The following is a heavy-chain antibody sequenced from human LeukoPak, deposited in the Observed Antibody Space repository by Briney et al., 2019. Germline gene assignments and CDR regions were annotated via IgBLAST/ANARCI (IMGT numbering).Heavy chain of an antibody. CDR3: ARSCDRDCYSDY. D-gene: IGHD2-21*02. J-gene: IGHJ4*02. Sequence: GGSLRLSCAASGFTFTSYTMNWVRQAPGKGLEWVSFISSSGATVYYADSVKGRFTISRDNAKNSLYLQMNSLRAEDTAVYYFARSCDRDCYSDYWGQGTLVTVSS. CDR1: GFTFTSYT. V-gene: IGHV3-48*01. CDR2: ISSSGATV.